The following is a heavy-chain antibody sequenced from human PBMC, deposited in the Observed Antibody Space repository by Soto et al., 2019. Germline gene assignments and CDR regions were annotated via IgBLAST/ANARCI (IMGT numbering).Heavy chain of an antibody. Sequence: QIQLVQSGTEVRKPGASAKVSCKTSGYTFTNNDVCWVRQTPGQGLEWMGWISPYSGKTNSARKFKGKVTMTTDTSTSTVYMELTSLTSDDTAVYYCASEGLLLLPDYWGQGTLVTVSS. CDR2: ISPYSGKT. CDR3: ASEGLLLLPDY. V-gene: IGHV1-18*01. J-gene: IGHJ4*02. CDR1: GYTFTNND. D-gene: IGHD3-22*01.